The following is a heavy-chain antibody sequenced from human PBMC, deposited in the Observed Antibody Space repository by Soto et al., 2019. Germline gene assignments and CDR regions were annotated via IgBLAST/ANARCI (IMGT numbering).Heavy chain of an antibody. V-gene: IGHV4-39*01. CDR1: GGSVSSYY. CDR3: ANQLLWFGELLYFFDY. J-gene: IGHJ4*02. Sequence: SDTLSLTCTVSGGSVSSYYWGWLRQPPGKGLEWIGSIHYSGSTYYNPSLKSRVTISVDTSKNQFSLKLSSVTAADTAVYYCANQLLWFGELLYFFDYWGQGTLVTVSS. CDR2: IHYSGST. D-gene: IGHD3-10*01.